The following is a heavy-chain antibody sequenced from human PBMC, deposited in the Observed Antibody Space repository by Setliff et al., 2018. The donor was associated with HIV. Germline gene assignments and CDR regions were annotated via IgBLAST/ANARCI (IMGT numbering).Heavy chain of an antibody. J-gene: IGHJ4*02. Sequence: PGGSLRLSCAVSGFSLGDFGISWVRQAPGKGLEWVSGISGSGGSTYYADSVKGRFTISRDNSKNKVYLQMNNLRAEDTAVYYCATDSSGYYLGGFDYWGQGTLVTVSS. D-gene: IGHD3-22*01. CDR2: ISGSGGST. V-gene: IGHV3-23*01. CDR3: ATDSSGYYLGGFDY. CDR1: GFSLGDFG.